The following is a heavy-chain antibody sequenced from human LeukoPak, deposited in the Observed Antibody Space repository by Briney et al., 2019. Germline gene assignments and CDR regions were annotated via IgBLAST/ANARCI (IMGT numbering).Heavy chain of an antibody. CDR3: ANGGYYYYYMDV. CDR1: GFTFSSYA. Sequence: PGGSLRLSCAASGFTFSSYAMSWVRQAPGKGLEWVSAISGSGGSTHYADSVKGRFTISRDNSKNTLYLQMNSLRAEDTAVYYCANGGYYYYYMDVWGKGTTVTVSS. CDR2: ISGSGGST. D-gene: IGHD3-16*01. J-gene: IGHJ6*03. V-gene: IGHV3-23*01.